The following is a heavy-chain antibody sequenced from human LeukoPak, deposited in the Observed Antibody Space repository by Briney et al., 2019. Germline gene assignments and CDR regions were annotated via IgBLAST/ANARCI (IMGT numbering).Heavy chain of an antibody. CDR2: IYYTGST. Sequence: SETLSLTCSVSGYSVRSNYYWGWIRQPPDKGLEWIGSIYYTGSTYYNPSLKSRVSISVDTSKNQFSLKLSSVTAADTAVYYCARIPQQLVLGYYYYYMDVWGKGTTVTISS. V-gene: IGHV4-38-2*02. CDR1: GYSVRSNYY. CDR3: ARIPQQLVLGYYYYYMDV. D-gene: IGHD6-13*01. J-gene: IGHJ6*03.